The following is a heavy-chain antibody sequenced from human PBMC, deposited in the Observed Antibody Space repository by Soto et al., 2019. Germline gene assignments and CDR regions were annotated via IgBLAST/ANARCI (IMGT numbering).Heavy chain of an antibody. CDR3: ASEKVYGMDV. CDR1: GGSISSYY. V-gene: IGHV4-59*08. Sequence: QVQLQESGPGLVKPSETLSLTCTVSGGSISSYYWSWIRQPPGKGLEWIGYIYYSGSTNYNPSLKSRVTISVDTSKNQFSLKLSSVTAADTAVYYCASEKVYGMDVWGQGTTVTVSS. J-gene: IGHJ6*02. CDR2: IYYSGST.